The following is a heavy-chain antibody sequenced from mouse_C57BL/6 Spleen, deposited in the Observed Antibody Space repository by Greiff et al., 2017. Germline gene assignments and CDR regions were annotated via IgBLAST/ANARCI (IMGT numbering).Heavy chain of an antibody. J-gene: IGHJ1*03. CDR3: ARIALRYWYFDV. V-gene: IGHV1-55*01. Sequence: VQLQQPGAELVKPGASVKMSCKASGYTFTSYWITWVKQRPGQGLEWIGDIYPGSGSTNNNEKFKSKATLTVDTSSSTAYMQLSSLTSEDSAVYYCARIALRYWYFDVWGTGTTVTVSS. CDR1: GYTFTSYW. CDR2: IYPGSGST.